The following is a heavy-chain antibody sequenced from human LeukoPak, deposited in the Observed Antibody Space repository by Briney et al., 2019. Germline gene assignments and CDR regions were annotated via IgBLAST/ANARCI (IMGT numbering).Heavy chain of an antibody. CDR2: IWFDGSVK. CDR1: GFTFNTHG. J-gene: IGHJ4*02. Sequence: GGSLRLSCAASGFTFNTHGMHWVRQAPGKGLEWLAAIWFDGSVKHYSDAVKGRFTISRDNSLNTLYLQMNSLRVEDTAIYYCAKDTAIQFLDLAFWGQGTLVTVSS. V-gene: IGHV3-33*06. D-gene: IGHD3-3*01. CDR3: AKDTAIQFLDLAF.